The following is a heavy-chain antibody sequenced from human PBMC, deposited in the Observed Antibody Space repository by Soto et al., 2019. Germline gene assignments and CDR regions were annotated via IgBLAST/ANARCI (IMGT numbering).Heavy chain of an antibody. D-gene: IGHD4-17*01. CDR1: GYTFTGYY. V-gene: IGHV1-2*04. CDR2: INPNSGGT. CDR3: ARGFYGDYDYFDY. J-gene: IGHJ4*02. Sequence: ASVKVSCQASGYTFTGYYMHWVRQAPGQGLEWMGWINPNSGGTNYAQKFQGWVTMTRDTSISTAYMELSRLRSDDTAVYYCARGFYGDYDYFDYWGQGTLVTVSS.